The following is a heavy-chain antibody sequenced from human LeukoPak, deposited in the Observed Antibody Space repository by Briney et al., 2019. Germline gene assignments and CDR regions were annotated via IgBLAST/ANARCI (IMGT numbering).Heavy chain of an antibody. J-gene: IGHJ5*02. CDR3: ARVRGLGGYEGGGWFDP. CDR1: GGSFSGYY. Sequence: SETLSLTCAVYGGSFSGYYWSWIRQPPGKGLEWIGEINHSGSTNYNPSLKSRVTISVDTSKNQFSLKLSSVTAADTAVYYCARVRGLGGYEGGGWFDPWGQGTLVTVSS. CDR2: INHSGST. D-gene: IGHD3-22*01. V-gene: IGHV4-34*01.